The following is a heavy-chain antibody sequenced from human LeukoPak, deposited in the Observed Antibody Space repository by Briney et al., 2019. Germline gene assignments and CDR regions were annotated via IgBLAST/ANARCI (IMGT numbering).Heavy chain of an antibody. V-gene: IGHV1-69*13. J-gene: IGHJ6*03. Sequence: ASVKVSCKASGGTFSSYAISWVRQAPGQGLEWMGGIIPIFGTANYAQKFQGRVTITADESTSTAYMELSSLRSEDTAVYYCARSVGDSNSLYYYYYMDVWGKGTTVTVSS. CDR3: ARSVGDSNSLYYYYYMDV. CDR1: GGTFSSYA. CDR2: IIPIFGTA. D-gene: IGHD4-11*01.